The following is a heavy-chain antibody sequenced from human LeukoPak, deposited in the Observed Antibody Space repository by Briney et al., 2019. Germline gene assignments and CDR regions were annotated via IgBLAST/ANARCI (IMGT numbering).Heavy chain of an antibody. CDR2: FTYDGNEG. CDR1: GFTFSRYA. CDR3: ARERDAFDI. Sequence: GRSLRLSCAASGFTFSRYAMHWVRQAPGKGLEWVAVFTYDGNEGYYADSVEGRFTIPRDNSTNTLYLQMNGLRVEDTAAYFCARERDAFDIWGQGTMVTVSS. V-gene: IGHV3-30*04. J-gene: IGHJ3*02.